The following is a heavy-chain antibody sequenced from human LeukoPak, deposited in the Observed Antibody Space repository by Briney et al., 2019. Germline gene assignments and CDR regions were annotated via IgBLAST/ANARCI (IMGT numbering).Heavy chain of an antibody. Sequence: SETLSLTCTVSGGSISSYYWSWIRQPPGKGLEWIGYIYYSGSTNYNPSLKSRVTISVDTSKNQFSLKLSSATAADTAVYYCARGSMVRGVMAWFDPWGQGTLVTVSS. CDR3: ARGSMVRGVMAWFDP. CDR2: IYYSGST. CDR1: GGSISSYY. V-gene: IGHV4-59*01. J-gene: IGHJ5*02. D-gene: IGHD3-10*01.